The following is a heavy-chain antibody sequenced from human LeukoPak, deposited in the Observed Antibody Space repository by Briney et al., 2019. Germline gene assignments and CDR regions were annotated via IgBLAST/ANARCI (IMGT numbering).Heavy chain of an antibody. J-gene: IGHJ6*02. CDR2: ISSSSSTI. D-gene: IGHD1-26*01. CDR3: ARDPEYSGSHYYYGMDV. CDR1: GFTFSSYS. V-gene: IGHV3-48*02. Sequence: PGGSLRLSCAASGFTFSSYSMNWVRQAPGKGLEWVSYISSSSSTIYYADSVKGRFTISRDNAKNSLYLQMNSLRDEDTAVYYCARDPEYSGSHYYYGMDVWGQGTTVTVSS.